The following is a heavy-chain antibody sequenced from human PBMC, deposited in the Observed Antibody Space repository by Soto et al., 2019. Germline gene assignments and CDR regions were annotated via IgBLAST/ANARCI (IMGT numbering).Heavy chain of an antibody. J-gene: IGHJ4*02. V-gene: IGHV4-38-2*01. CDR1: GYSISSGYY. CDR3: ARGYCSSTSCLLHYFDY. CDR2: IYHSGST. Sequence: SETLSLTCAVSGYSISSGYYWGWIRQPPGKGLEWIGSIYHSGSTYYNPSLKSRVTISVDTSKNQFSLKLSSVTAADTAVYYCARGYCSSTSCLLHYFDYWGQGTLVTVSS. D-gene: IGHD2-2*01.